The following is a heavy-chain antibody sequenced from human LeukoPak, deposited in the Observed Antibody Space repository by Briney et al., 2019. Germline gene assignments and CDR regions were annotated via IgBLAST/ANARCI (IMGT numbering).Heavy chain of an antibody. CDR1: GFTVSSNY. CDR2: IYYSGST. J-gene: IGHJ3*02. Sequence: PGGSLRLSCAASGFTVSSNYMSWVRQAPGKGLEWIGYIYYSGSTNYNPSLKSRVTISVDTSKNQFSLKLSSVTAADTAVYYCAREAAVRWLQLAGSSAFDIWGQGTMVTVSS. D-gene: IGHD5-24*01. V-gene: IGHV4-59*02. CDR3: AREAAVRWLQLAGSSAFDI.